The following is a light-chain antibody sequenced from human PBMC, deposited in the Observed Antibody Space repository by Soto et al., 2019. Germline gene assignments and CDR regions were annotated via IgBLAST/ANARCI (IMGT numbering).Light chain of an antibody. V-gene: IGKV1-5*02. CDR1: QSISTW. Sequence: DIQMTQSPSTLSASVADRVTIICRASQSISTWLAWYQLKPGKAPKLLIYDASTLEGGVPSRFSGIGSGTEFTLTISGLQPDDFATYYCQHSWTFGQGTKVDIK. J-gene: IGKJ1*01. CDR3: QHSWT. CDR2: DAS.